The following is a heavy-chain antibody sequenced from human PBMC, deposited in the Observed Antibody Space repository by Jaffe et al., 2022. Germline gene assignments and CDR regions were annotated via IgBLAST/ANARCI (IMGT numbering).Heavy chain of an antibody. Sequence: EVQLLESGGGLVQPGGSLRLSCAASGFTFSSYAMSWVRQAPGKGLEWVSAISGSGGSTYYADSVKGRFTISRDNSKNTLYLQMNSLRAEDTAVYYCAKPGRTRVKGCSWFDPWGQGTLVTVSS. V-gene: IGHV3-23*01. CDR3: AKPGRTRVKGCSWFDP. J-gene: IGHJ5*02. D-gene: IGHD3-10*01. CDR2: ISGSGGST. CDR1: GFTFSSYA.